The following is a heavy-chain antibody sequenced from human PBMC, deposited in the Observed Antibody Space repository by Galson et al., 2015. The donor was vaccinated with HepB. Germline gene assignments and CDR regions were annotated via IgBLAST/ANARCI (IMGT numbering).Heavy chain of an antibody. Sequence: SLRLSCAASGFTFSSYWMSWVRQAPGKGLEWVANIKQDGSEKYYVDSVKGRFTISRDNAKNSLYLQMNSLRAEDTAVYYCAREEIFGVVITNYYFDYWGQGTLVTVSS. V-gene: IGHV3-7*03. CDR3: AREEIFGVVITNYYFDY. D-gene: IGHD3-3*01. CDR2: IKQDGSEK. CDR1: GFTFSSYW. J-gene: IGHJ4*02.